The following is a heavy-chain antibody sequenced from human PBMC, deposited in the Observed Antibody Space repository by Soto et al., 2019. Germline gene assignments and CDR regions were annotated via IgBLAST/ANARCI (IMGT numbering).Heavy chain of an antibody. CDR1: GFTFSSYS. CDR3: ASGTYYDILTGYSDDAFDI. CDR2: ISSSSTI. J-gene: IGHJ3*02. Sequence: PGGSLRLSCAASGFTFSSYSMNWVRQAPGKGLEWVSYISSSSTIYYADSVKGRFTISRDNAKNSLYLQMNSLRDEDTAVYYCASGTYYDILTGYSDDAFDIWGQGTMVTVSS. V-gene: IGHV3-48*02. D-gene: IGHD3-9*01.